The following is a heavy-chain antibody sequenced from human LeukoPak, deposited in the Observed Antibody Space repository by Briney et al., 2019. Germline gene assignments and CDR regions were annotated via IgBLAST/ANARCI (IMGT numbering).Heavy chain of an antibody. Sequence: TGGSLRLSCAASGFTLSRNDIHWVRQAIGKGLEWVSGIRTTGDTYYPDSVKGRFTISRENAKNSLYLQMNSLGAGDTAVYYCARGTVAGAYWYFDLWGRGTLVTVSS. CDR2: IRTTGDT. D-gene: IGHD6-19*01. J-gene: IGHJ2*01. CDR3: ARGTVAGAYWYFDL. CDR1: GFTLSRND. V-gene: IGHV3-13*04.